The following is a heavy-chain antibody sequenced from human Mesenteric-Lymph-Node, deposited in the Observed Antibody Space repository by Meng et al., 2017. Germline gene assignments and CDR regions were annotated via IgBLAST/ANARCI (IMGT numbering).Heavy chain of an antibody. CDR2: ISGSAVTT. V-gene: IGHV3-23*01. CDR3: ASDMVRGS. Sequence: GESLKISCAASGFTFGSYAMSWVRQAPGKGLEWVSAISGSAVTTYYADSVKGRFTTSRDNSKNTVYLQMNSLRAEDTAVYYCASDMVRGSWGQGTMVTVSS. J-gene: IGHJ3*01. CDR1: GFTFGSYA. D-gene: IGHD3-10*01.